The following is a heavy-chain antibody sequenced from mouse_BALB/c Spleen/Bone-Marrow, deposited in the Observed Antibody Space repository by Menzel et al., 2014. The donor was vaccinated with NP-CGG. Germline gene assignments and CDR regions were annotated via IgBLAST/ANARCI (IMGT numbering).Heavy chain of an antibody. CDR2: IHYSGNT. CDR1: GYSITSGYG. Sequence: VQLQQSGPDLVKPSQSLSLTCTVTGYSITSGYGWHWIRQFPGNKLEWMGYIHYSGNTDYNPSLKSRISITRDTSKNQFFLQLNSVTTEDTATYYCVRETKVVADFDYWGQGTTLTVSS. CDR3: VRETKVVADFDY. J-gene: IGHJ2*01. D-gene: IGHD1-1*01. V-gene: IGHV3-1*02.